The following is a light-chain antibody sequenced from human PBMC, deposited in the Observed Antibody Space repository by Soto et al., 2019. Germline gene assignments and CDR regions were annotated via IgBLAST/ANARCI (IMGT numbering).Light chain of an antibody. CDR3: QQYDDLPIT. V-gene: IGKV1-33*01. Sequence: DIQMTQSPSSLSASVGDRVTITCQASQDISDHLNWYQQKPGKAPKVLIYDASNFETGVPSRFSGSGSGTHFTFTITGLQPEDVATYYCQQYDDLPITFGQGTRLEIK. CDR2: DAS. J-gene: IGKJ5*01. CDR1: QDISDH.